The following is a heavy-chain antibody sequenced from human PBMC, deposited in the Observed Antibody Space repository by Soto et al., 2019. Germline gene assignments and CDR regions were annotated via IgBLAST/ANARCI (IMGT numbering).Heavy chain of an antibody. CDR2: IYYSGST. V-gene: IGHV4-30-4*01. CDR1: GGSISSGDYY. D-gene: IGHD3-9*01. CDR3: ASSSEGNYDILTGPYYFDY. J-gene: IGHJ4*02. Sequence: KTSETLSLTCTVSGGSISSGDYYWSWIRQPPGKGLEWIGYIYYSGSTYYNPSLKSRVTISVDTSKNQFSLKLSSVTAADTAVYYCASSSEGNYDILTGPYYFDYWGQGTLVTVSS.